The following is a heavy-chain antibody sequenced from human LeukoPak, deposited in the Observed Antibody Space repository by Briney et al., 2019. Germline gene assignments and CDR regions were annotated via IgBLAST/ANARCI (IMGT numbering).Heavy chain of an antibody. D-gene: IGHD2-2*01. J-gene: IGHJ4*02. Sequence: GGSLRLSCAASGFTFDDYGMSWVRQAPGKGLEWVAVISYDGSNKYYADSVKGRFTISRDNSKNTLYLQMNSLRAEDTAVYYCANDAEDIVVVPAAYSGSYFDYWGQGTLVTVSS. CDR1: GFTFDDYG. CDR3: ANDAEDIVVVPAAYSGSYFDY. V-gene: IGHV3-30*18. CDR2: ISYDGSNK.